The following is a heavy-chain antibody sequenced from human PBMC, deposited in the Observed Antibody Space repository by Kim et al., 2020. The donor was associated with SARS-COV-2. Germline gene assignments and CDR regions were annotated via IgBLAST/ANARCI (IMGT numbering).Heavy chain of an antibody. V-gene: IGHV3-73*01. D-gene: IGHD3-10*01. CDR3: TRITMVRGGDY. J-gene: IGHJ4*02. Sequence: AYAASVKSRFTISREDSKNTAYLQMNSMKTEDAAVYYCTRITMVRGGDYWGQGTLVTVSS.